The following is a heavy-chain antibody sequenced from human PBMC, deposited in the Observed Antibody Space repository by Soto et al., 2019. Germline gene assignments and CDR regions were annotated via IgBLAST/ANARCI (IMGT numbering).Heavy chain of an antibody. J-gene: IGHJ6*02. V-gene: IGHV3-30-3*01. Sequence: QVQLVESGGGVVQPGRSLRLSCAASGFTFSTYAMHWVRQAPGKGVAWVAVISYDGTNKYYADSVRGRFTISRDNSKNTLFLQMNSLRAEDTAVYYCAKDGGGYNYGYVMLDKYYYGMDVWGQGTTVTVSS. CDR3: AKDGGGYNYGYVMLDKYYYGMDV. D-gene: IGHD5-18*01. CDR2: ISYDGTNK. CDR1: GFTFSTYA.